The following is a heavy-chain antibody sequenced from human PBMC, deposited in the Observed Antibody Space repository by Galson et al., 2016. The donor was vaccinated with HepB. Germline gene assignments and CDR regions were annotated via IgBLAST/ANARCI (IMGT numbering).Heavy chain of an antibody. CDR3: TYDEDSSGRPT. D-gene: IGHD6-19*01. Sequence: SLRLSCAASGFTFSSYVMNWVRQAPGKGLEWVSGISGGGGSTYYADSVKGRFTISRDNSNDTLYLQMNSLRAEDTAVYYCTYDEDSSGRPTWGQGTLVSVSS. CDR1: GFTFSSYV. CDR2: ISGGGGST. V-gene: IGHV3-23*01. J-gene: IGHJ4*02.